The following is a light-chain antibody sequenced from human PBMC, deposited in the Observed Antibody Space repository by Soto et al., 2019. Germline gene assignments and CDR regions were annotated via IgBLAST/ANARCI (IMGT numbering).Light chain of an antibody. CDR3: QQSYSTPQLT. Sequence: DIQMTQSPSALSATEGDRVTITCRVSQSISSYLNWYQQKPGKAPKLLIYAASSLQSGVPSRFSGSGSGTDFTLTISSLQPEDFATYYCQQSYSTPQLTFGGGTKVDIK. J-gene: IGKJ4*01. CDR1: QSISSY. V-gene: IGKV1-39*01. CDR2: AAS.